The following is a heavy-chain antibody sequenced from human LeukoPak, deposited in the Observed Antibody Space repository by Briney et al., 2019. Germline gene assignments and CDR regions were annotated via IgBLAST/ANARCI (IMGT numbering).Heavy chain of an antibody. D-gene: IGHD3-3*02. V-gene: IGHV3-48*04. J-gene: IGHJ4*02. CDR2: ISTTDSTI. Sequence: PGGSLRLSCAASGFTFSSYSMNWVRQAPGKGLEWVSYISTTDSTIYCADSVKGRFTISRDNANNSLYLQMNSLRPEDTAIYYCARGALHYYFDQWGQGTLVTVSS. CDR3: ARGALHYYFDQ. CDR1: GFTFSSYS.